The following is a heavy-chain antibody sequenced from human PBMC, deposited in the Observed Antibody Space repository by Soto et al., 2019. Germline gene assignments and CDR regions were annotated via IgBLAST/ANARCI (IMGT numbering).Heavy chain of an antibody. CDR1: GASTSSYH. Sequence: SETLSLTCTVSGASTSSYHWSWIRQTPGKGLEWIGYIYYSGSANYNPSLKSRVTFSVDTSKNQVSLKLSSVTAADTGVYYCAEAVFYEYVFPYYYMDVCGKGTTVTVSS. J-gene: IGHJ6*03. V-gene: IGHV4-59*01. D-gene: IGHD3-16*01. CDR2: IYYSGSA. CDR3: AEAVFYEYVFPYYYMDV.